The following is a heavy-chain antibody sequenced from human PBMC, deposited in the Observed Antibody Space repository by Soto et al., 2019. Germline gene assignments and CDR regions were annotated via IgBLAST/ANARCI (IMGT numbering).Heavy chain of an antibody. D-gene: IGHD1-26*01. CDR3: ARDPVPIGPIVGATHYLDY. V-gene: IGHV3-30-3*01. Sequence: QVQLVESGGGVVQPGRSLRLSCAASGFTFSSYAMHWVRQAPGKGLEWVAVISYDGSNKYYADSVKGRFTISRDNSKNTLYLQLNSLRAEDTAVYYCARDPVPIGPIVGATHYLDYWGQGTLVTVSS. CDR1: GFTFSSYA. J-gene: IGHJ4*02. CDR2: ISYDGSNK.